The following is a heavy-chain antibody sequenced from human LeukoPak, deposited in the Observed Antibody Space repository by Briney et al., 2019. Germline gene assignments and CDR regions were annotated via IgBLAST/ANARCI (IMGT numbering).Heavy chain of an antibody. D-gene: IGHD2-2*01. V-gene: IGHV4-34*01. CDR3: ARDGVGDIVVVPASFYP. CDR2: INHSGST. Sequence: SETLSLTCAVYGGSFSGYFWSWIRQPPGKGLEWIGEINHSGSTNYNPSLKSRVTISVDTSKNQFSLKLSSVTAADTAVYYYARDGVGDIVVVPASFYPWGQGTLVTVSS. CDR1: GGSFSGYF. J-gene: IGHJ5*02.